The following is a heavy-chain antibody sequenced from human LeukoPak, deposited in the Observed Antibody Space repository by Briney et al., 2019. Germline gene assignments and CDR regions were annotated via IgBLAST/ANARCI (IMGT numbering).Heavy chain of an antibody. J-gene: IGHJ4*02. CDR1: GGTFSSYA. CDR2: IIPIFGTA. D-gene: IGHD3-22*01. V-gene: IGHV1-69*01. CDR3: ARGYYDSSGYFDY. Sequence: SVKVSCKASGGTFSSYAISWVRQAPGQGLEWMGGIIPIFGTANYAQKFQGRVAITADESMSTAYMELSSLRSEDTAVYYCARGYYDSSGYFDYWGQGTLVTVSS.